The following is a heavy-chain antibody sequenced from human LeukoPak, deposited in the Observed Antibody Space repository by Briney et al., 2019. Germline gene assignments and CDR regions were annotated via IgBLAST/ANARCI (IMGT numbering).Heavy chain of an antibody. J-gene: IGHJ5*02. CDR3: ARHEEDIVVVPAAIFLDP. Sequence: GASVKVSCKASGYTFTSYGISWVRQAPGQGLEWMGWISAYNGNTNYAQKLQGRVTMTTGTSTSTAYMELRSLRSDDTAVYYCARHEEDIVVVPAAIFLDPWGQGTLVTVSS. V-gene: IGHV1-18*04. CDR1: GYTFTSYG. D-gene: IGHD2-2*01. CDR2: ISAYNGNT.